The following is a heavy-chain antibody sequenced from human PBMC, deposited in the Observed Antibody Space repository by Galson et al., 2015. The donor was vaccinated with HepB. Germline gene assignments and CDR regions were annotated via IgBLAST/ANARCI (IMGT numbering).Heavy chain of an antibody. CDR3: ARFSGSYKLYYNWFDP. CDR2: ISAYNGNT. V-gene: IGHV1-18*01. CDR1: GYTFTSYG. D-gene: IGHD1-26*01. Sequence: SVKVSCKASGYTFTSYGISWVRQAPGQGLEWMGWISAYNGNTNYAQKLQGRVTMTTDTSTSTAYMELRSLRSDDTAVYYCARFSGSYKLYYNWFDPWGQGTLVTVSS. J-gene: IGHJ5*02.